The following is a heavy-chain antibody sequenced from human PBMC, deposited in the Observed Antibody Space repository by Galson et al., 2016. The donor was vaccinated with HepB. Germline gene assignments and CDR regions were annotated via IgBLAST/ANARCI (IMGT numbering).Heavy chain of an antibody. D-gene: IGHD3-16*01. Sequence: SLRLSCAASGFTFSNYWMHWVRQAPGKGLVWVSYTRSDMSTNYADSVKGRFTISRDNAKNTLYLQLNSLRAEDTAVYFCARDYGYGLDVWGKGITVTVSS. V-gene: IGHV3-74*01. CDR2: TRSDMST. J-gene: IGHJ6*04. CDR1: GFTFSNYW. CDR3: ARDYGYGLDV.